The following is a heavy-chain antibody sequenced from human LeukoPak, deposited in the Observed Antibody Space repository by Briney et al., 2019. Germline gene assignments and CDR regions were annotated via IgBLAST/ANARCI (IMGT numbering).Heavy chain of an antibody. CDR3: ASGRPNSSSWLYYYYYMDV. CDR1: GYSISSGYY. CDR2: IYHSGST. D-gene: IGHD6-13*01. J-gene: IGHJ6*03. V-gene: IGHV4-38-2*02. Sequence: SETLSLTCTVSGYSISSGYYWGWIRPPPGKGLEWIGSIYHSGSTYYNPSLKSRVTISVDTSKNQFSLKLSSVTAADTAVYYCASGRPNSSSWLYYYYYMDVWGKGTTVTVSS.